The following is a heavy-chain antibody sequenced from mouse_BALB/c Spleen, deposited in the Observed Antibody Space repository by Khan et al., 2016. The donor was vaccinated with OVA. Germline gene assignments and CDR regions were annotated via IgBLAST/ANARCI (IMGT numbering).Heavy chain of an antibody. CDR3: AREGLRGVALDY. D-gene: IGHD2-4*01. CDR1: GYTFTSYD. J-gene: IGHJ4*01. Sequence: QVQLKQSGPELVKPGTLVKISCQASGYTFTSYDINWVKQRPGQGLEWIGWIYPGDGSTKYNEKFKGKATLTADKSSSTAYMQLSSLTSDNSAGYFWAREGLRGVALDYWGQGTSVTVSS. V-gene: IGHV1S56*01. CDR2: IYPGDGST.